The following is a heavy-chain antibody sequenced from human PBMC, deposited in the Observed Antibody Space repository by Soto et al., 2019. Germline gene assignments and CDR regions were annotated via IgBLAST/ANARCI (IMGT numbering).Heavy chain of an antibody. CDR2: INPNSGGT. CDR1: GYTFTGYY. Sequence: ASVKVSCKASGYTFTGYYMHWVRQAPGQGLEWMGWINPNSGGTNYAQKFQGWVTMTRDTSISTAYMELSRLRSDDTAVYYCAGGRGDYYYAMDVWGQGTTVTVSS. D-gene: IGHD3-10*01. CDR3: AGGRGDYYYAMDV. V-gene: IGHV1-2*04. J-gene: IGHJ6*02.